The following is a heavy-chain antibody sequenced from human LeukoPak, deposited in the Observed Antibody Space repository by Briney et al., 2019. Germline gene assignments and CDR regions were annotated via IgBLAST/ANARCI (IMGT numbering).Heavy chain of an antibody. V-gene: IGHV4-59*01. CDR1: GGSISSYY. J-gene: IGHJ4*02. D-gene: IGHD3-9*01. CDR2: IYYTGYT. Sequence: SETLSLTCTVSGGSISSYYWSWIRQPPGKGLEWIGYIYYTGYTNYNPSLKSRVTISVGTSKRQFSLKLSSVTAADTAVYYCARVFYDILTGYYYFDYWGQGTLVTVSS. CDR3: ARVFYDILTGYYYFDY.